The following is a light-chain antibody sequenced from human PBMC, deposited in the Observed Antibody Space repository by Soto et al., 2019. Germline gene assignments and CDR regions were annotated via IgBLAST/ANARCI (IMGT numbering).Light chain of an antibody. CDR1: QSVSSSY. Sequence: EIVLTQSPGTLSLSPGERATLSCRASQSVSSSYLAWYQQKPGQAPRLLIYGASSRATGIPEKFSGSGSGTDFTLTISRLEPEDFALYYCQQYCSSPPVTFGGGTKVEIK. J-gene: IGKJ4*01. CDR2: GAS. CDR3: QQYCSSPPVT. V-gene: IGKV3-20*01.